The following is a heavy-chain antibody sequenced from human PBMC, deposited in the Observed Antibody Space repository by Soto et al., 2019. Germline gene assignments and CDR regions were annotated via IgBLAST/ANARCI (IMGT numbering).Heavy chain of an antibody. V-gene: IGHV3-64*01. Sequence: EVQLVESGGGLVQPGGSLRLSCAASGFTFSSYAMHWVRQAPGKGLEYVSAISSNGGSTYYANSVKGRFTICRDNSKNTLYLQMGSLRAEDMAVYYCAISYSSSSFDYWGQGTLVTVSS. D-gene: IGHD6-6*01. CDR2: ISSNGGST. CDR3: AISYSSSSFDY. J-gene: IGHJ4*02. CDR1: GFTFSSYA.